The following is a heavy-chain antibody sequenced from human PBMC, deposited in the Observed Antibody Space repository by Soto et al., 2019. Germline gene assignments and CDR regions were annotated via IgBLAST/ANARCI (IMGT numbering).Heavy chain of an antibody. V-gene: IGHV3-9*01. CDR2: VNWKCGTI. Sequence: EVQLVESGGGFIQPGRSLRLSFEARGFTFEDYPIHWVRQFPGTGRDWVSGVNWKCGTIGYADTVKGRFTISGANATRSQSLQTNSLRAEDTALYYCANDKGRIQVMYFFDHWGQASLVTVSS. CDR3: ANDKGRIQVMYFFDH. J-gene: IGHJ4*02. D-gene: IGHD5-18*01. CDR1: GFTFEDYP.